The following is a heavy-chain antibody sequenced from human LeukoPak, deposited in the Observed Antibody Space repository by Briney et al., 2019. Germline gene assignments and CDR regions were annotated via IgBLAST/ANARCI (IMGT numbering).Heavy chain of an antibody. D-gene: IGHD6-13*01. CDR2: ISYDGSNK. V-gene: IGHV3-30-3*01. Sequence: GRSLRLSCAASGFTFSSYAMHWVRQAPGKGLEWVAVISYDGSNKYYADSVKGRFTISRDNSKNTLYLQMNSLRAEDTAVYYCTRDPYSSSWYYFDYWGQGTLVTVSS. CDR1: GFTFSSYA. J-gene: IGHJ4*02. CDR3: TRDPYSSSWYYFDY.